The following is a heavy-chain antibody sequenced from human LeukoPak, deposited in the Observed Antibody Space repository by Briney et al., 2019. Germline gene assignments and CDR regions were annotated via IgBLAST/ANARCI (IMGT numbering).Heavy chain of an antibody. Sequence: ESGPGLVKPSETLSLTCTVSGDSISSYYWSWIRQPPGKGLEWIGYIYSSETTNYNPSLESRVTISEDTSKNQFSLMLTSVTAADTAVYYCARVVYSHYWPEGMDVWGQGTTVTVSS. D-gene: IGHD4-11*01. CDR3: ARVVYSHYWPEGMDV. CDR2: IYSSETT. CDR1: GDSISSYY. J-gene: IGHJ6*02. V-gene: IGHV4-59*01.